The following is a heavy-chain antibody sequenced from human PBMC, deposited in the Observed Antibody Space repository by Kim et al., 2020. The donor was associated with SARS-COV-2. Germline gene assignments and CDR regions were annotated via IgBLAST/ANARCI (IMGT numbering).Heavy chain of an antibody. V-gene: IGHV1-18*04. CDR3: ARGPRFLMTGYVYYYYGMDV. CDR2: ISAYNGNT. CDR1: GYTFTSYG. J-gene: IGHJ6*02. Sequence: ASVKVSCKASGYTFTSYGISWVRQAPGQGLEWMGWISAYNGNTNYAQKLQGRVTMTTDTSTSTAYMELRSLRSDDTAVYYCARGPRFLMTGYVYYYYGMDVWGQGTTVTVSS. D-gene: IGHD3-9*01.